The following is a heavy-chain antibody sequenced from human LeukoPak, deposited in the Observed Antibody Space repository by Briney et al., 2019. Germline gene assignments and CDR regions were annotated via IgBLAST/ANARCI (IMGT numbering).Heavy chain of an antibody. J-gene: IGHJ4*02. CDR1: GFTVSSNY. CDR2: IYSGGST. Sequence: GGSLRLSCAASGFTVSSNYMSWVRQAPGKGLEWVSVIYSGGSTYYADSVKGRFTISRNNSKNTLYLQMNSLRAEDTAVYYCAKARGGTYRTYYFDYWGQGTLVIVSS. D-gene: IGHD1-26*01. V-gene: IGHV3-66*02. CDR3: AKARGGTYRTYYFDY.